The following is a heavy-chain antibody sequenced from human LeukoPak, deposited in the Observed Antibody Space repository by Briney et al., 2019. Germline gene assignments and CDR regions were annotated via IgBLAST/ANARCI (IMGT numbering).Heavy chain of an antibody. J-gene: IGHJ4*02. V-gene: IGHV3-23*01. Sequence: GVSLRLSCAASGFTFSSHTMNWVRQAPGKGLERVSAIGGSGGRTDYADAVKGRFTISRDNSRNTLYLEMTSMRAEDTAVYYCVRDTGVSAYNDYWGQGTLVTVSS. CDR2: IGGSGGRT. D-gene: IGHD2-8*02. CDR1: GFTFSSHT. CDR3: VRDTGVSAYNDY.